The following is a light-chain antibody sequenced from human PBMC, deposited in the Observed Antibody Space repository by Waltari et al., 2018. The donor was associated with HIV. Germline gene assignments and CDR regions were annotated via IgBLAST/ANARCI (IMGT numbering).Light chain of an antibody. CDR2: WES. CDR1: QSLLYSSNNKNF. V-gene: IGKV4-1*01. Sequence: DIVMTQSPDSLAVSLGERATINCKSSQSLLYSSNNKNFLAWYQQKPRQPPKLLIYWESIRASGVPDRFSASGSGTDFTLTINSLQAEDVAVYYCQQYYNTLWTFGQGTKVEIK. J-gene: IGKJ1*01. CDR3: QQYYNTLWT.